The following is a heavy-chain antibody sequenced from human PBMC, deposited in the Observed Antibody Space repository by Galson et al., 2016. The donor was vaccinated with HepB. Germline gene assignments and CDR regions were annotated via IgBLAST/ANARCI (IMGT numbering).Heavy chain of an antibody. D-gene: IGHD2-21*02. CDR1: GFTFSTYA. CDR2: FRENGGST. Sequence: SLRLSCAASGFTFSTYAMSWVRQSPGKGLEWVSTFRENGGSTYYADSVKGRFTISRDNSKNTLFLQMNSLRVEDTAVYYCAKGGLYCGGDCYSHWGQGTLVTVPS. J-gene: IGHJ4*02. CDR3: AKGGLYCGGDCYSH. V-gene: IGHV3-23*01.